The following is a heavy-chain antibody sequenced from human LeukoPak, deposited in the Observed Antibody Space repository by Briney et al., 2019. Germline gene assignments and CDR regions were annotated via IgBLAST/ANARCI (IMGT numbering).Heavy chain of an antibody. CDR2: INHSGST. D-gene: IGHD3-10*01. J-gene: IGHJ5*02. Sequence: SETLSLTCAVYGGSFSGYYWSWIRQPPGKGLEWIGEINHSGSTNYNPSLKSRVTISVDTPKNQVSLKLSSVTAADTAVYYCARRGGRGYYCGSGSRVWFDRWGERTLLTV. V-gene: IGHV4-34*01. CDR1: GGSFSGYY. CDR3: ARRGGRGYYCGSGSRVWFDR.